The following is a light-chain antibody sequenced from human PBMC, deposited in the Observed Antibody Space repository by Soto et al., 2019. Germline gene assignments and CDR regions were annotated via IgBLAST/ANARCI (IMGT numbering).Light chain of an antibody. V-gene: IGKV3-11*01. CDR2: DAS. J-gene: IGKJ5*01. CDR3: QQYGGSPIT. Sequence: EIVLTQSPGTLSLSPGERATLSCRASQSVSSYLAWYQQKPGQAPRLLIYDASNRATGIPARFSGSGSGTDFTLTISSLEPEDFAVYYCQQYGGSPITFGQGTRLEIK. CDR1: QSVSSY.